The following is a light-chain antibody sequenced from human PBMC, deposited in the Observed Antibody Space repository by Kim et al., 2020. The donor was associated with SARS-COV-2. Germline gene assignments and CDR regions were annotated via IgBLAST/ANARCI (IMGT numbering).Light chain of an antibody. V-gene: IGLV2-8*01. CDR2: EVN. CDR3: TSYAGSNNLDV. CDR1: SSDIGAYKY. Sequence: QSVPVTCTGTSSDIGAYKYVSSYQQQPGKAPTRMIYEVNRRPSGVPDRFSGSKSGNTASLTVSGLQAEDEADYYCTSYAGSNNLDVFGTGTKVTVL. J-gene: IGLJ1*01.